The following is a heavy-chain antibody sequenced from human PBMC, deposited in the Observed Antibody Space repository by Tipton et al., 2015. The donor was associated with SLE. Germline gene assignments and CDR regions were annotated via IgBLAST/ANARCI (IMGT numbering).Heavy chain of an antibody. D-gene: IGHD2-21*02. CDR3: AREGADDCLDY. CDR1: GGSISSDGYS. J-gene: IGHJ4*02. Sequence: TLSLTCAVSGGSISSDGYSWSWIRQPPGKGLEWIGSIYHSGSTYYNPSLKSRVTISVDTSKNQFSLKLSSVTAADTAVYYCAREGADDCLDYWGQGTLVTVSS. CDR2: IYHSGST. V-gene: IGHV4-30-2*03.